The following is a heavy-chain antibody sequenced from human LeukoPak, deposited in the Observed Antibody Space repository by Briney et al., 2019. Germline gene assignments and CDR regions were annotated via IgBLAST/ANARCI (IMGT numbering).Heavy chain of an antibody. V-gene: IGHV4-39*07. CDR3: ARLRGLDMDV. CDR1: GGSISSSSYY. CDR2: IYYSGST. Sequence: SETLSLTCTVSGGSISSSSYYWGWIRQPPGKGLEWIGSIYYSGSTYYNPSRKSRVTISVDTSKNQFSLKLSSVTAADTAVYYCARLRGLDMDVWGKGTTVTVSS. D-gene: IGHD3-10*01. J-gene: IGHJ6*03.